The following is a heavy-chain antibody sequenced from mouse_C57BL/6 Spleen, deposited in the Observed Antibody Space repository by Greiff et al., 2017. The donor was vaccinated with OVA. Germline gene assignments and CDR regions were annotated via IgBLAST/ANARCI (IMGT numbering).Heavy chain of an antibody. CDR2: ISSGSSTI. V-gene: IGHV5-17*01. J-gene: IGHJ4*01. D-gene: IGHD1-2*01. CDR3: ARHYYGPFGAMDY. CDR1: GFTFSDYG. Sequence: EVKLMESGGGLVKPGGSLKLSCAASGFTFSDYGMHWVRQAPEKGLEWVAYISSGSSTIYYADTVKGRFTISRDNAKNTLFLQMTSLRSEDTAMYYCARHYYGPFGAMDYWGQGTSVTVSS.